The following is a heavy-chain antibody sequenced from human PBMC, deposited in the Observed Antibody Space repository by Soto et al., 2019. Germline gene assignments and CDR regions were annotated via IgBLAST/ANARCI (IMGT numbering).Heavy chain of an antibody. Sequence: ASETLCLTCTVSGGSVGPYDWSWIRQPPGKGLEWIGYIYYSGKTNYNPSLKSRVTISVDTSKNQFSLKLSSVTAADTAVYYCATLGSTRPYYYYMDVWGKGTTVTVS. V-gene: IGHV4-59*02. CDR2: IYYSGKT. D-gene: IGHD3-10*01. CDR3: ATLGSTRPYYYYMDV. J-gene: IGHJ6*03. CDR1: GGSVGPYD.